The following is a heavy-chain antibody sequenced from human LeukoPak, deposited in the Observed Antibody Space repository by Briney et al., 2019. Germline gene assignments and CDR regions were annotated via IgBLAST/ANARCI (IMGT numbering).Heavy chain of an antibody. V-gene: IGHV1-8*01. CDR1: GYTVTSYD. CDR2: MSPNSGDT. D-gene: IGHD7-27*01. Sequence: ASVKVSCKASGYTVTSYDFNWVRQATGQRPEWMGWMSPNSGDTGYAQKFQDRVTMTRNTSISTAYMELSSLRSDDTAVYYCARGPPNWGYDYWGPGTLVTVSS. CDR3: ARGPPNWGYDY. J-gene: IGHJ4*02.